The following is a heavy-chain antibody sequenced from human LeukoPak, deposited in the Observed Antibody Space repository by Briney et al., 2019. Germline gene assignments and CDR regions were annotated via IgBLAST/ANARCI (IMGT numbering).Heavy chain of an antibody. J-gene: IGHJ6*02. V-gene: IGHV4-31*03. CDR2: IYSSGST. CDR1: GGSITSGGYY. Sequence: SETLSLTCTVSGGSITSGGYYWSWIRQHPGKGLEWIGFIYSSGSTYYNPSLKSRVSISIDTSKNQFSLKLSSVTAADTAVYYCARVESYYYGMDVWGQGTTVTVSS. CDR3: ARVESYYYGMDV.